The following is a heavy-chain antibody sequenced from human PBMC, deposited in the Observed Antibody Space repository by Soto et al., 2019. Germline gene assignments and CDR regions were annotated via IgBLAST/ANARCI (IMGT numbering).Heavy chain of an antibody. D-gene: IGHD2-21*02. J-gene: IGHJ4*02. Sequence: EVQLVESGGGLVQPGGSLRLSCAASRFTFSSYWMSWVRQAPGKGLEWVANIKQDGSEKYYVDSVKGRFTISRDNAKNSLYLQMNSLRAEDTAVYYCARDIVVVTHDQYYFDYWGQGTLVTVSS. V-gene: IGHV3-7*03. CDR2: IKQDGSEK. CDR3: ARDIVVVTHDQYYFDY. CDR1: RFTFSSYW.